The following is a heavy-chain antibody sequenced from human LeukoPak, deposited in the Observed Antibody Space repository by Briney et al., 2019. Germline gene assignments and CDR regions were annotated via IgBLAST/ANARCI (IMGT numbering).Heavy chain of an antibody. V-gene: IGHV3-30*02. J-gene: IGHJ4*02. CDR1: GFTFSSYG. D-gene: IGHD6-19*01. Sequence: PGGSLRLSCAASGFTFSSYGMHWVRQAPGKGLEWVAFIRYDGSNKYYADSVKGRFTISRDNSKNTLYLQMNSLRAEDTAVYYCEKVPQWLAVLWGQGTLVTVSS. CDR2: IRYDGSNK. CDR3: EKVPQWLAVL.